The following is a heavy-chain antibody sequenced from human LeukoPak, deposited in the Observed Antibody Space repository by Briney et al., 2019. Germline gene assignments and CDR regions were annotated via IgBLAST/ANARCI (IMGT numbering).Heavy chain of an antibody. J-gene: IGHJ4*02. CDR1: GFTFTNYW. Sequence: GGSLRLSCAASGFTFTNYWMSWVRQAPGKGLELVANIKQDRSEKYYVDSVKGRFTISRDNVKNSLYLQMNSLRAEDTAVYYCARGPGSGSYPYYFDYWGQGTLVTVSS. D-gene: IGHD1-26*01. CDR3: ARGPGSGSYPYYFDY. CDR2: IKQDRSEK. V-gene: IGHV3-7*01.